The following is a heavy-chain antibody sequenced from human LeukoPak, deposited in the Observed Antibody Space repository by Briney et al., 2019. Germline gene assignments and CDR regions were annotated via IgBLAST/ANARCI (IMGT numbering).Heavy chain of an antibody. V-gene: IGHV3-23*01. CDR1: GFTFSSSA. D-gene: IGHD1-26*01. J-gene: IGHJ4*02. Sequence: GGSLRLSCAASGFTFSSSAMSWVRQAPGKGLEWVSAISNNGGYTYYADPVQGRFTISRDNSKSTLCLQMNSLRAEDTAVYYCARKYSGTNPFDYWGQGTLVTVSS. CDR2: ISNNGGYT. CDR3: ARKYSGTNPFDY.